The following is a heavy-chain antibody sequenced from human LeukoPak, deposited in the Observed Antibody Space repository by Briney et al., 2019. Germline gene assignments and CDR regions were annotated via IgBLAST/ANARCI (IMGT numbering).Heavy chain of an antibody. CDR3: AGDGTGVLPGDAFDI. J-gene: IGHJ3*02. V-gene: IGHV3-21*05. CDR2: INHDGNDI. D-gene: IGHD1-1*01. CDR1: GFTFSTHS. Sequence: GGSLRLSCAASGFTFSTHSMNWVRQAPGKGLEWVSYINHDGNDIYYGEPVKGRFTISRDNAKNSLYLQIHTLRAEDTAVYYCAGDGTGVLPGDAFDIWSQGTMVTVSS.